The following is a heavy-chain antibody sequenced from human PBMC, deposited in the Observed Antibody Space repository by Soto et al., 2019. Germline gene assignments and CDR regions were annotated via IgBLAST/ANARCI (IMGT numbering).Heavy chain of an antibody. J-gene: IGHJ4*02. D-gene: IGHD3-22*01. CDR3: ARDSPLSSSGYYYNY. CDR1: GFTFTSSA. V-gene: IGHV1-58*01. Sequence: ASVKVSCKASGFTFTSSAVQWVRQARGQRLEWIGWIVVGSGNTNYAQKFQERVTITRDMSTSTAYMELSSLRSEDTAVYYCARDSPLSSSGYYYNYWGQGTLVTVSS. CDR2: IVVGSGNT.